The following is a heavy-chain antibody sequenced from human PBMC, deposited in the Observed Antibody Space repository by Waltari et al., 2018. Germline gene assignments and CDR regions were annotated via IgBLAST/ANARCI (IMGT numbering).Heavy chain of an antibody. V-gene: IGHV3-33*01. J-gene: IGHJ4*02. D-gene: IGHD1-26*01. CDR3: ARDGGYYEIDY. CDR2: ISSDGRNK. Sequence: QVQLLESGGGVVQSGTSLRLSCAASGFTFTKYGMHWVRQAPGKGLEWVSFISSDGRNKYYADSVKGRFTISRDNSKNTLYLQMNTLRAEDTSIYYCARDGGYYEIDYWGRGTLVTVSS. CDR1: GFTFTKYG.